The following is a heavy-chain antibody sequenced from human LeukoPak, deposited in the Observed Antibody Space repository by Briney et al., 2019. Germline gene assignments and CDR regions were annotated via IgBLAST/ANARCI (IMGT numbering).Heavy chain of an antibody. J-gene: IGHJ4*02. CDR2: ISGSGGDT. Sequence: GGSLRLSCAASGFTFSNFLMTWVRQAPGKGPEWVSAISGSGGDTYYADSVKGRFTISRDNSKNTLYLEMNSLRAEDTALYYCAKDLYYYDSSGYFYFFDYWGQGTLVTVSS. D-gene: IGHD3-22*01. V-gene: IGHV3-23*01. CDR3: AKDLYYYDSSGYFYFFDY. CDR1: GFTFSNFL.